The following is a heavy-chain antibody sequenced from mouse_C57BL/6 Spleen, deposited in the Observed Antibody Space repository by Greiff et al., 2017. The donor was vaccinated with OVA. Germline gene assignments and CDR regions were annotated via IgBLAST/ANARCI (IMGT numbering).Heavy chain of an antibody. J-gene: IGHJ2*01. V-gene: IGHV5-9*01. CDR2: ISGGGGNT. CDR1: GFTFSSYT. D-gene: IGHD1-1*01. Sequence: EVKVVESGGGLVKPGGSLKLSCAASGFTFSSYTMSWVRQTPEKRLEWVATISGGGGNTYYPDSVKGRFTISRDNAKNTLYLQMSSLRSEDTALYYCARQGPFTTVVAYYFDYWGQGTTLTVSS. CDR3: ARQGPFTTVVAYYFDY.